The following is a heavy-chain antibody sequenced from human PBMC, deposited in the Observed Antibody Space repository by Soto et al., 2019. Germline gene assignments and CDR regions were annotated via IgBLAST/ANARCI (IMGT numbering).Heavy chain of an antibody. V-gene: IGHV3-74*01. CDR1: GFTFSSYW. Sequence: GGSLRLSCAASGFTFSSYWMHWVRQAPGKGLVWVSRIKGDGSETNYADSVKGRFTNSRDNAKNTLYLQLDRLRAEDTAVYYCLRGNSGYGNFDYWGQGTRVTVSS. D-gene: IGHD5-12*01. CDR3: LRGNSGYGNFDY. CDR2: IKGDGSET. J-gene: IGHJ4*02.